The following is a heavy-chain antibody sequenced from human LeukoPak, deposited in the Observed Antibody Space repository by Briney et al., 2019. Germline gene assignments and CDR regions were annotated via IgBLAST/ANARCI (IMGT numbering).Heavy chain of an antibody. J-gene: IGHJ4*02. V-gene: IGHV3-21*01. CDR1: GFTFSSYS. Sequence: PGGSLRLSCAASGFTFSSYSMNWVRQAPGKGLEWVSSISSSSSYIYYADSVKGRFTISRDNAKNSLYLQMNSLRAEDTAVYYCARYKIAVAGSPRSDYWGQGTLVTVSS. D-gene: IGHD6-19*01. CDR2: ISSSSSYI. CDR3: ARYKIAVAGSPRSDY.